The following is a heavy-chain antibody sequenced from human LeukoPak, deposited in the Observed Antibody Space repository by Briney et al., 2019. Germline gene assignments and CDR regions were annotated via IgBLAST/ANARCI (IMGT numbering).Heavy chain of an antibody. CDR2: INPSGGST. CDR1: GYTFTSYY. J-gene: IGHJ4*02. V-gene: IGHV1-46*01. Sequence: ASVKVSCKASGYTFTSYYMHWVRQAPGQGLEWMGIINPSGGSTSYAQKFQGRVTMTRDTSTSTVYMELSSLRSEDTAVYYCARGGSLDILTGFGDLSRNWGQGTLVTVSS. D-gene: IGHD3-9*01. CDR3: ARGGSLDILTGFGDLSRN.